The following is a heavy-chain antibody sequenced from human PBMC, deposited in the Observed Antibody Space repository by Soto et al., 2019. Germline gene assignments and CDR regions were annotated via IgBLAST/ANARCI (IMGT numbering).Heavy chain of an antibody. D-gene: IGHD3-3*01. CDR1: GFTFSSYA. Sequence: QVQLVESGGGVVQPGRSLRLSCAASGFTFSSYAMHWVRQAPGKGLEWVAVISYDGSNKYYADSVKGRFTISRDNSKNTLYLQMNSLRAEDKAVYYCARDPGDFWSGYRNYYYYYGMDVWGQGTTVTVSS. CDR3: ARDPGDFWSGYRNYYYYYGMDV. V-gene: IGHV3-30-3*01. CDR2: ISYDGSNK. J-gene: IGHJ6*02.